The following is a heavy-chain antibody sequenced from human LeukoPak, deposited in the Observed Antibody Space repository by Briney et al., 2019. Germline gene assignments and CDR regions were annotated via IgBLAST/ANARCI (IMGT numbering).Heavy chain of an antibody. CDR1: GGSISSYY. CDR2: IYYSGST. D-gene: IGHD2-15*01. CDR3: ATGTPDWYFDL. J-gene: IGHJ2*01. V-gene: IGHV4-59*01. Sequence: SEALSLTCTVSGGSISSYYWSWIRQPPGKGLEWIGYIYYSGSTNYNPSLKSRVTISVDTSKNQFSLKLSSVTAADTAVYYCATGTPDWYFDLWGRGTLVTVSS.